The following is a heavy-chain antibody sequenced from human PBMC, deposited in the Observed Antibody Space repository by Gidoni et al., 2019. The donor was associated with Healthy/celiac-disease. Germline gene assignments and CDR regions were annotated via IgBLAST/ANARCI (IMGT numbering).Heavy chain of an antibody. D-gene: IGHD6-19*01. J-gene: IGHJ4*02. CDR2: NYPADSDP. CDR3: ARSALSRGYSSGWFLH. CDR1: GYTFNTYR. Sequence: EVQLVQSGAEVKKPGESLKISCQAPGYTFNTYRTAWVRQMPGKGMECTGINYPADSDPIYSPSFEGHVTISADKSTTTAYLQWSSLEASDTAMYYCARSALSRGYSSGWFLHWGQGTLVTVSS. V-gene: IGHV5-51*02.